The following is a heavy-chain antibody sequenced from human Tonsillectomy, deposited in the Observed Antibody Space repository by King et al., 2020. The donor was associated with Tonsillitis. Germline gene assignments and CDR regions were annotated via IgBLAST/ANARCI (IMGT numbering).Heavy chain of an antibody. CDR2: SSPTSGGT. CDR3: ARGSGGFDY. CDR1: GYMFSAYD. D-gene: IGHD6-19*01. Sequence: QLVQSGAEVKKPGASVKVSCKASGYMFSAYDMHWVRQAPGQGLEWMGWSSPTSGGTNYAQKFQGRVTMTRDTSISTAYMELSRLRSDDTAVYYCARGSGGFDYWGQGTLVTVSS. V-gene: IGHV1-2*02. J-gene: IGHJ4*02.